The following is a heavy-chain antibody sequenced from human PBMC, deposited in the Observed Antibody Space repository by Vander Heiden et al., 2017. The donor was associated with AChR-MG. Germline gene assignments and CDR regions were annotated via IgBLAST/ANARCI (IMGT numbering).Heavy chain of an antibody. J-gene: IGHJ5*02. CDR3: ARDRPYVDYGTGWFDP. V-gene: IGHV1-69*04. CDR1: GGTFSSYA. D-gene: IGHD4-17*01. Sequence: QVQLVQSGAEVKKPGSSVKVSCKASGGTFSSYAISWGGQAPGQGLEWMGRIIPILGIANYAQKFQGRVTITADKSTSTAYMELSSLRSEDTAVYYCARDRPYVDYGTGWFDPWGQGTLVTVSS. CDR2: IIPILGIA.